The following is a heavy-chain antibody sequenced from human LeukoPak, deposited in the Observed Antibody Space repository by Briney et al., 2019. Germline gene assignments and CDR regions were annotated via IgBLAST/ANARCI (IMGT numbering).Heavy chain of an antibody. CDR2: ITYSGGST. D-gene: IGHD3-3*01. V-gene: IGHV3-23*01. J-gene: IGHJ4*02. CDR1: GLAFSRHA. Sequence: PGGSLRLSCEASGLAFSRHAMTWVRQAPGKGLEWVSGITYSGGSTYYAESVKGRFTISRDNSKNTLYLQMNSLRAEDTAVYYCARDYDFPGMFDYWGQGTLVTVSS. CDR3: ARDYDFPGMFDY.